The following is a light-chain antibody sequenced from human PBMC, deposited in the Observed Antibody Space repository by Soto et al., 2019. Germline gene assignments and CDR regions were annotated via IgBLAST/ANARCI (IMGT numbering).Light chain of an antibody. V-gene: IGKV3-11*01. CDR1: QSVRSN. CDR2: DAS. CDR3: QQRSNWPSLT. J-gene: IGKJ4*01. Sequence: EKVMTQSPRTLSVSPGERATLSLMASQSVRSNLAWYQHKLGQAPRLLISDASNRATGIPARFSGSGSETDFTLTISSLEPEDSAVYYCQQRSNWPSLTFGGGTKVDI.